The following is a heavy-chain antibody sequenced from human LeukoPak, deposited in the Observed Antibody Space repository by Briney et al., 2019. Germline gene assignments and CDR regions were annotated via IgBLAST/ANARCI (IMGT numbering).Heavy chain of an antibody. CDR1: GYTFTSYY. CDR2: INPSGGST. V-gene: IGHV1-46*01. D-gene: IGHD3-10*01. Sequence: GASVKVSCKASGYTFTSYYMHWVRQAPGQGLEWMGIINPSGGSTSYAQKFQGRVTMTRDTSTSTVYMELSSLRSEDTAVYYCATERPPMVRGVIITSPFDYWGQGTLVTVSS. J-gene: IGHJ4*02. CDR3: ATERPPMVRGVIITSPFDY.